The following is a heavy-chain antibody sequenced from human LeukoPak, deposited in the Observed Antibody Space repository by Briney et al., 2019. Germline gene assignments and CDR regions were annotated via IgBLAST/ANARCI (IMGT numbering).Heavy chain of an antibody. CDR3: ARDWARIVGALDY. V-gene: IGHV3-30*04. D-gene: IGHD1-26*01. CDR1: GFTFSSYA. J-gene: IGHJ4*02. CDR2: ISYDGSNK. Sequence: GGSLRLSCAASGFTFSSYAMHWVRQAPGKGLEWVAVISYDGSNKYYADSVKGRFTISRDNSKNTLYLQMNSLRAEDTAVYYCARDWARIVGALDYWGQGTLVTVSS.